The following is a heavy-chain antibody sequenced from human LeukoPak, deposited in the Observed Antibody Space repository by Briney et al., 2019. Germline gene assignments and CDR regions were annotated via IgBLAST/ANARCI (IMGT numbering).Heavy chain of an antibody. CDR1: GGSISSYY. CDR3: ARQYYYGSGSYFPPDGWFDP. D-gene: IGHD3-10*01. J-gene: IGHJ5*02. V-gene: IGHV4-59*08. CDR2: IHYSGST. Sequence: SETLSLTCTVSGGSISSYYWSWIRQPPGKGLEWIGYIHYSGSTNYNPSLKSRVTISVDTSKNQFSLKLSSVTAADTAVYYCARQYYYGSGSYFPPDGWFDPWGQGTLVTVSS.